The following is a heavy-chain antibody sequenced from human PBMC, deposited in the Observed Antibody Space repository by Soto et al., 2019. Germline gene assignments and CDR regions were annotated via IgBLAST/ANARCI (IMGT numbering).Heavy chain of an antibody. CDR2: ISGSGGST. CDR3: AKVNSNYDFWSGSFDY. Sequence: GGSLRLSCAASGFTFSSYAMSWVRQAPGKGLEWVSAISGSGGSTYYADSVKGRFTISRDNSKNTLYLQMNSLRAEDTAVYYCAKVNSNYDFWSGSFDYWGQGTLVTVS. V-gene: IGHV3-23*01. D-gene: IGHD3-3*01. J-gene: IGHJ4*02. CDR1: GFTFSSYA.